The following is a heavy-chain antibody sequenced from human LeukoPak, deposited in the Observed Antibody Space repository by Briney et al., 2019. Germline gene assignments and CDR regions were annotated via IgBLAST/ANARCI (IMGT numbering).Heavy chain of an antibody. CDR1: GGSISSGSYY. J-gene: IGHJ5*02. V-gene: IGHV4-61*02. CDR2: IYTSGSP. CDR3: ARELLWFGELLWFDP. D-gene: IGHD3-10*01. Sequence: ASETLSLTCTVSGGSISSGSYYWNWIRQPAGKGLEWIGRIYTSGSPNYNPSLKSRVTISVDTSKNQFSLKLSSVTAADTAVYYCARELLWFGELLWFDPWGQGTLVTVSS.